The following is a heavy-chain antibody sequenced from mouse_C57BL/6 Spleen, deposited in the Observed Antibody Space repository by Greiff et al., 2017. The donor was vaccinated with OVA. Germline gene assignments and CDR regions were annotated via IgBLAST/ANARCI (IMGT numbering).Heavy chain of an antibody. CDR2: IDPSDSYT. J-gene: IGHJ4*01. D-gene: IGHD3-2*02. CDR3: ARRGGQLRLEDAMDY. V-gene: IGHV1-59*01. Sequence: VQLQQSGAELVRPGTSVKLSCKASGYTFTSYWMHWVKQRPGQGLEWIGVIDPSDSYTNYNQKFKGKATLTVDTSSSTAYMQLSSLTSEDSAVYYCARRGGQLRLEDAMDYWGQGTSVTVSS. CDR1: GYTFTSYW.